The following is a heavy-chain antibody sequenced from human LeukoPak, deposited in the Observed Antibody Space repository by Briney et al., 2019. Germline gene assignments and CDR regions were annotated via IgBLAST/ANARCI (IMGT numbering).Heavy chain of an antibody. V-gene: IGHV3-48*04. CDR1: GFTFSSYA. CDR3: AREANVGDYYDSSGYVGY. D-gene: IGHD3-22*01. J-gene: IGHJ4*02. CDR2: ISSSGSTI. Sequence: GGSLRLSCAASGFTFSSYAMHWVRQAPGKGLEWVSYISSSGSTIYYADSVKGRFTISRDNAKNSLYLQMNSLRAEDTAVYYCAREANVGDYYDSSGYVGYWGQGTLVTVSS.